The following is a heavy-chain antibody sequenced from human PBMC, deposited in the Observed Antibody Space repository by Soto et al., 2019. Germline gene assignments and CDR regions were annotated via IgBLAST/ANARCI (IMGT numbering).Heavy chain of an antibody. CDR2: ISDDGSNN. Sequence: QVQLVQSGGGVVQPGRSLRLSCAASGFTFSSYGMHWVRQAPGKGLEWVAGISDDGSNNYYADSVKGRFTISRDNSKNTQYLQLNRHGAEDTAVYYCAKAMVRGAQAYCFDYWGQGSLVTVSS. V-gene: IGHV3-30*18. CDR3: AKAMVRGAQAYCFDY. J-gene: IGHJ4*02. D-gene: IGHD3-10*01. CDR1: GFTFSSYG.